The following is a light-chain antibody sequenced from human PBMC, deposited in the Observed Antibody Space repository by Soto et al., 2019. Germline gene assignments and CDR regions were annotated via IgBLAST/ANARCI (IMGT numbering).Light chain of an antibody. J-gene: IGKJ1*01. CDR3: QQYGTSPPWT. CDR1: QSVSSSS. Sequence: EIVLTQSPGTLSLSPGERATLSCRASQSVSSSSLAWYQQKAGQAPRLLMYGASSRATGIPDRFSGSGSGTDFTLTTNRLEPEDVAVYYCQQYGTSPPWTFGQGTRVEIK. V-gene: IGKV3-20*01. CDR2: GAS.